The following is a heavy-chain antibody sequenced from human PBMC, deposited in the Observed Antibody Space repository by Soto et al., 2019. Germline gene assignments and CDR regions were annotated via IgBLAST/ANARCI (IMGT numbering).Heavy chain of an antibody. CDR1: GFTFSSYA. CDR2: ISYDGSNK. CDR3: ARDPWTVAGYFDY. D-gene: IGHD6-19*01. Sequence: GSLRLSCAASGFTFSSYAMHWVRQAPGKGLEWVAVISYDGSNKYYADSVKGRFTISRDNSKNTLYLQMNSLRAEDTAVYYCARDPWTVAGYFDYWGQGTLVTVSS. V-gene: IGHV3-30-3*01. J-gene: IGHJ4*02.